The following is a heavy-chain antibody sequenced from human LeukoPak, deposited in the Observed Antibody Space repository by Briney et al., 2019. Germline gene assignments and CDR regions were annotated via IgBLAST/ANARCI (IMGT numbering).Heavy chain of an antibody. CDR3: ARVRVSSGSHPWYFDY. V-gene: IGHV4-59*01. Sequence: SETLSLTCTVSRGSISSYYWSWIRQPPGQGLEWIGYIYYSGSTDYNPSLKSRVNISVDTSKDQFSLKLSSVTAADTAVYFCARVRVSSGSHPWYFDYWGQGTLVTVSS. CDR2: IYYSGST. CDR1: RGSISSYY. D-gene: IGHD3-22*01. J-gene: IGHJ4*02.